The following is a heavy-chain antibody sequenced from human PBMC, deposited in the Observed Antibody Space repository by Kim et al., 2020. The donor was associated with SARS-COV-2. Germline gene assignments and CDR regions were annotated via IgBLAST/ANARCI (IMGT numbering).Heavy chain of an antibody. V-gene: IGHV3-30-3*01. CDR3: ARDQQQPEGYYMDV. CDR1: GFTFSSYA. Sequence: GGSLRLSCAASGFTFSSYAMHWVRQAPGKGLEWVAVISYDGSNKYYADSVKGRFTISRDNSKNTLYLQMNSLRAEDTAVYYCARDQQQPEGYYMDVWGKGTTVTVSS. D-gene: IGHD6-13*01. J-gene: IGHJ6*03. CDR2: ISYDGSNK.